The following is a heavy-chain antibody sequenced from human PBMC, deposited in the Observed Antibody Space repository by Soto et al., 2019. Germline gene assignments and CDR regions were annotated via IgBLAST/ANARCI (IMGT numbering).Heavy chain of an antibody. V-gene: IGHV4-34*01. CDR3: ARRVPAAISLWWNY. J-gene: IGHJ4*02. D-gene: IGHD2-2*01. Sequence: QVQLQQWGAGLLKPSETLSLTCAVYGGSFSGYYWSWIRQPPGKGLEWIGEINHSGSTNYNPSLKSRVTISVDTSKNQFSLKLSSVTAADTAVYYCARRVPAAISLWWNYWGQGTLVTVSS. CDR1: GGSFSGYY. CDR2: INHSGST.